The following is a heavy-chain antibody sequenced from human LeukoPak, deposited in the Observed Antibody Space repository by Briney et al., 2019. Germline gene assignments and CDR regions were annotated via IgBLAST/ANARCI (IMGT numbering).Heavy chain of an antibody. CDR1: GGSISSSSYY. Sequence: SETLSLTCTVSGGSISSSSYYWGWIRQPPGKGLEWIGSIYYSGSTYYNPSLKSRVTISVDTSKNQFSLKLSSVTAADTAVYYCARPFMITFGGVIAPLSYWGQGTLVTVSS. D-gene: IGHD3-16*02. V-gene: IGHV4-39*07. CDR3: ARPFMITFGGVIAPLSY. J-gene: IGHJ4*02. CDR2: IYYSGST.